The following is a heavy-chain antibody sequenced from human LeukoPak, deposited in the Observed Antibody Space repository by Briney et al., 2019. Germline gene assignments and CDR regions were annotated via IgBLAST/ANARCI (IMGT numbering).Heavy chain of an antibody. CDR1: GGSISGGGYS. D-gene: IGHD4-17*01. CDR3: ARGGHDYGDLNWFDP. V-gene: IGHV4-30-2*01. Sequence: SETLSLTCAVSGGSISGGGYSWSWIRQPPGKGLEWIGYIYHSGSTYYNPSLKSRVTISVDRSKNQFSLKLSSVTAADTAVYYCARGGHDYGDLNWFDPWGQGTLVTVSS. J-gene: IGHJ5*02. CDR2: IYHSGST.